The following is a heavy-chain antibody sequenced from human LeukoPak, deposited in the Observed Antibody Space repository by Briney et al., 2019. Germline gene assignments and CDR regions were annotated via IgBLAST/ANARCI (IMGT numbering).Heavy chain of an antibody. CDR2: VYHSGST. Sequence: SETLSLTCAVSGGSISSSYWWSWARQPPGKGLEWIGEVYHSGSTNYNPSLKSRVTKSVDKSKNQFSLKLSSVTAADTAVYYCAGAYCGGDCYSGRAFDIWGQGTMVTVSS. V-gene: IGHV4-4*02. J-gene: IGHJ3*02. D-gene: IGHD2-21*02. CDR1: GGSISSSYW. CDR3: AGAYCGGDCYSGRAFDI.